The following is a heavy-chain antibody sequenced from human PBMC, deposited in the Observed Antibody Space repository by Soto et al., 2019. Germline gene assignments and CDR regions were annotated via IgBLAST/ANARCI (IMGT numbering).Heavy chain of an antibody. CDR3: GRVPVDTYMIYWSDP. CDR1: GGTFSSYA. V-gene: IGHV1-69*13. Sequence: SVKVSCKASGGTFSSYAISWVRQAPGQGLEWMGGIIPIFGTANYAQKFQGRVTITADESTSTAYMELSSLRSEDTAVYYCGRVPVDTYMIYWSDPWGQGTLVTVPQ. CDR2: IIPIFGTA. J-gene: IGHJ5*02. D-gene: IGHD3-16*01.